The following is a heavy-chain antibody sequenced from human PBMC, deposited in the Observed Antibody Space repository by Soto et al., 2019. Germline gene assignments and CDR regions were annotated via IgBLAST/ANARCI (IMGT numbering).Heavy chain of an antibody. V-gene: IGHV5-51*01. Sequence: GESLKISCKGSGYSFTNYWIGWVRQMPGKGLEFMGIIYPSDSDTRYSPSFQGQVTISADKSTNTAYLQWSSLKASDTAMYYCTRRRLNDTDYWGQGTLVTVSS. CDR2: IYPSDSDT. J-gene: IGHJ4*02. CDR3: TRRRLNDTDY. CDR1: GYSFTNYW. D-gene: IGHD3-16*01.